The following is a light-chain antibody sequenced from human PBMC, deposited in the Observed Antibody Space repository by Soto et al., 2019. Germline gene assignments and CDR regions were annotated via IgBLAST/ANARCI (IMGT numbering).Light chain of an antibody. J-gene: IGLJ2*01. CDR3: QSSDSSGTYVV. CDR1: ALPKQY. Sequence: SYELTQPPSVPLSPGQTARIACSGDALPKQYAYWYQQKPGQAPVLVIYKDNERPSGIPERFSGSSSGTTVTLTISGVQAEDEADYYCQSSDSSGTYVVFGGGTKLTVL. CDR2: KDN. V-gene: IGLV3-25*02.